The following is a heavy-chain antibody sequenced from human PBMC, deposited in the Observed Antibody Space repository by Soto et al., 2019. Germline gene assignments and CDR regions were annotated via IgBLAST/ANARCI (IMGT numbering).Heavy chain of an antibody. V-gene: IGHV1-18*01. J-gene: IGHJ4*02. D-gene: IGHD4-17*01. CDR3: ARFLAYDYGDYHFDY. CDR2: ISAYNGNT. Sequence: ASVKVSCKASGYTFTSYGISWVRQAPGQGLEWMGWISAYNGNTNYAQKLQGRVTMTTGTSTSTAYMELRSLRSDDTAVYYCARFLAYDYGDYHFDYWGQGTLVTVSS. CDR1: GYTFTSYG.